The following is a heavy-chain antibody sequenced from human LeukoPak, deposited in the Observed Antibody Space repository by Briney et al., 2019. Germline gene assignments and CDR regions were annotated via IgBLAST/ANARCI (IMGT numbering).Heavy chain of an antibody. CDR1: GFSISDHY. J-gene: IGHJ4*02. V-gene: IGHV3-72*01. Sequence: GGSLRLSCAASGFSISDHYMDWVRQAPGKGLEWVGRVRNKPNGYTTDYGTSVKGRFTISRDDSKNSLYLQMNSLTSEDTAVYYCTRVRHADYFDYWGQGTLVSVSS. CDR2: VRNKPNGYTT. CDR3: TRVRHADYFDY. D-gene: IGHD5/OR15-5a*01.